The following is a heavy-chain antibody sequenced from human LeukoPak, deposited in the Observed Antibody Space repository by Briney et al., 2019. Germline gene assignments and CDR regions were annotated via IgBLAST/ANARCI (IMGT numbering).Heavy chain of an antibody. CDR3: TFSLGSGSFGSDI. CDR2: IFYSGST. D-gene: IGHD3-10*01. CDR1: GGSISSSSYY. Sequence: ASETLSLTCTVSGGSISSSSYYWGWIRQPPGKGLEWIGSIFYSGSTYYNPSLKSRVTVSLDTSKNQFSLKQSSVTAADTAVYYCTFSLGSGSFGSDIWGQGTMVTVSS. J-gene: IGHJ3*02. V-gene: IGHV4-39*07.